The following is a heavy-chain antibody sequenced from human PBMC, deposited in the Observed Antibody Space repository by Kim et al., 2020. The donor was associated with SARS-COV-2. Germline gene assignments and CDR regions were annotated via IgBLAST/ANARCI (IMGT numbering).Heavy chain of an antibody. D-gene: IGHD5-12*01. Sequence: NSADSVQGRFTLSRDNDKTSLSLQVNGLRAEDTAVYYCARDWLGGGAFDIWGQGTMVTVSS. CDR3: ARDWLGGGAFDI. J-gene: IGHJ3*02. V-gene: IGHV3-11*05.